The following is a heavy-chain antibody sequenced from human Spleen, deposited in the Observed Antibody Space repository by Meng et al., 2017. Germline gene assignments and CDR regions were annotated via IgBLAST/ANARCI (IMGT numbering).Heavy chain of an antibody. CDR2: IYHSGST. CDR3: ASYNSGWPQFDS. Sequence: GPRQDSRAGLVKLSGTLSLTCAVSGGSISATKWWNWVRQTPGKGLEWVGEIYHSGSTNYNPSLKSRVTMSVDKSKNQFSLKLTSVTAADTAVYYCASYNSGWPQFDSWGQGILVTVSS. D-gene: IGHD6-19*01. J-gene: IGHJ4*02. V-gene: IGHV4-4*02. CDR1: GGSISATKW.